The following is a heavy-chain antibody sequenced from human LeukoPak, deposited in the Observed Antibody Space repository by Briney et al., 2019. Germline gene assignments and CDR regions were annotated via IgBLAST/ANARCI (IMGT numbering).Heavy chain of an antibody. D-gene: IGHD4-23*01. J-gene: IGHJ4*02. CDR1: EFTFSSYS. CDR3: ARVDYGGTYFDY. V-gene: IGHV3-7*03. CDR2: IKQDGSEK. Sequence: GGSLRLSCAASEFTFSSYSMNWVRQAPGKGLEWVANIKQDGSEKYYVDSVKGRFTISRDNAKNSLYLQMNSLRAEDTAVYYCARVDYGGTYFDYWGQGTLVTVSS.